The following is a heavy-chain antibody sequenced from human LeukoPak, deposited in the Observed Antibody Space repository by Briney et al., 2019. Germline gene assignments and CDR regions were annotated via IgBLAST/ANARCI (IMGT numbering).Heavy chain of an antibody. CDR2: IHPGDSET. CDR1: GYSFTNYW. Sequence: GESLKISCKGSGYSFTNYWIGWVRQMPGKGLEWMGIIHPGDSETRYSPPFQGQVSISVDKSISTAYLQWSSLKASDTAMYYCARQSRLSSGYYIIDYWGQGTLVIVSS. D-gene: IGHD6-25*01. V-gene: IGHV5-51*01. CDR3: ARQSRLSSGYYIIDY. J-gene: IGHJ4*02.